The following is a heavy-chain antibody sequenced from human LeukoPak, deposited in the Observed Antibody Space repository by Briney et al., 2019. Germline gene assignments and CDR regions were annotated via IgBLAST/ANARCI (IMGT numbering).Heavy chain of an antibody. CDR2: ISTYNGDT. D-gene: IGHD3-3*01. CDR1: GYTFTNYD. Sequence: ASVKVSCKASGYTFTNYDIIWVRQAPGQGLEWMGWISTYNGDTNYIQKLQGRVTVTTDTSTRTVQMELRSLRSDDTAVYYCARFRSGYYTYYYYMHVWGKGTTVTVSS. J-gene: IGHJ6*03. CDR3: ARFRSGYYTYYYYMHV. V-gene: IGHV1-18*01.